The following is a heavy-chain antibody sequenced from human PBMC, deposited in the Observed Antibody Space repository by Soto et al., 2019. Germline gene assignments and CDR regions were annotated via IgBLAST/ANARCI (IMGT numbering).Heavy chain of an antibody. CDR2: FDPEDGET. CDR1: GYTLTELS. CDR3: ATDYNFYYDSSGYYPY. J-gene: IGHJ4*02. D-gene: IGHD3-22*01. V-gene: IGHV1-24*01. Sequence: RASVKVSCKVSGYTLTELSMHWVRQAPGKGLEWMGGFDPEDGETIYAQKFQGRVTMTEDTSTDTAYMELSSLRSEDTAVYYCATDYNFYYDSSGYYPYWGQGTLVTVSS.